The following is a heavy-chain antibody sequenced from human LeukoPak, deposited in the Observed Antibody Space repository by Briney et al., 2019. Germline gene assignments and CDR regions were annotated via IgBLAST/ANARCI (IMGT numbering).Heavy chain of an antibody. CDR2: MNPNSGNT. CDR1: GYTFTSYD. J-gene: IGHJ5*02. D-gene: IGHD2-2*01. V-gene: IGHV1-8*01. CDR3: ARGRNLRNQLLSLNWFGP. Sequence: ASVKVSCKASGYTFTSYDINWVRQATGQGLEWMGWMNPNSGNTGYAQKFQGRVTMTRNTSISTAHMELSSLRSEDTAVYYCARGRNLRNQLLSLNWFGPWGQGTLVTVSS.